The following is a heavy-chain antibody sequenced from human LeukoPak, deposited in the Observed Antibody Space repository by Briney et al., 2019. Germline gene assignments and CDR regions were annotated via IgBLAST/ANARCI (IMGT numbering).Heavy chain of an antibody. CDR2: IYYSGST. CDR3: ARVRHIVVVTAREADGFDI. Sequence: PSETLSLTCAVSGGSISSGGYSWSWIRQPPGKGLEWIGYIYYSGSTNYNPSLKSRVTISVDTSKNQFSLKLSSVTAADTAVYYCARVRHIVVVTAREADGFDIWGQGTMVTVSS. D-gene: IGHD2-21*02. V-gene: IGHV4-61*08. J-gene: IGHJ3*02. CDR1: GGSISSGGYS.